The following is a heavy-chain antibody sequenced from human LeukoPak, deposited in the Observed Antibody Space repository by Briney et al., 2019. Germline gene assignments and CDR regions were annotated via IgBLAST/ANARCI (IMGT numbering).Heavy chain of an antibody. CDR2: IRYDGSNK. J-gene: IGHJ4*02. Sequence: GGSLRLSCAASGFTVSDNYMSWVRQAPGKGLEWVAFIRYDGSNKYYADSVKGRFTISRDNSKNTLYLQMNSLRAEDTAVYYCAKDYYGSGSYFNAPDFDYWGQGTLVTVSS. V-gene: IGHV3-30*02. D-gene: IGHD3-10*01. CDR3: AKDYYGSGSYFNAPDFDY. CDR1: GFTVSDNY.